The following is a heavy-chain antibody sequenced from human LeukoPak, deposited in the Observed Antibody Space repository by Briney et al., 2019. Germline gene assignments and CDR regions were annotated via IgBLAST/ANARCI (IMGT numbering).Heavy chain of an antibody. J-gene: IGHJ4*02. CDR1: GGSISSYY. V-gene: IGHV4-59*08. CDR3: ARMALGPYYFDY. Sequence: SETLSLTCTVSGGSISSYYWSWIRQPPGRGLEWIGYIYYSGSTNYNPSLKSRVTISVDTSKNQFSLKLSSVTAADTAVYYCARMALGPYYFDYWGQGTLVTVSS. D-gene: IGHD7-27*01. CDR2: IYYSGST.